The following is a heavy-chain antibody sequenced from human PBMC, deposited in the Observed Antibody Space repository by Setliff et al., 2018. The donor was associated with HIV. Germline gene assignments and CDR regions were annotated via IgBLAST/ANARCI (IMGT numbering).Heavy chain of an antibody. J-gene: IGHJ4*02. Sequence: PGGSLRLSCVASGVTFSSAQMNWVRQAPGKGLEWVSYISYGSRAIYYADSVKGRFTVSRDNSKNSLYLQMNSLRTEDTALYYCVKNIGGYSSSSVFAYWGQGTLVTV. V-gene: IGHV3-48*04. CDR2: ISYGSRAI. CDR1: GVTFSSAQ. CDR3: VKNIGGYSSSSVFAY. D-gene: IGHD6-6*01.